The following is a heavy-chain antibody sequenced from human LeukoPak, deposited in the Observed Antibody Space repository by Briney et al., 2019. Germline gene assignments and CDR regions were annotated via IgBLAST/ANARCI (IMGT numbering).Heavy chain of an antibody. V-gene: IGHV3-23*01. CDR2: ISGSDGST. Sequence: GGSLRLSCAASGFTFSSYAMNWVRQAPGKGPEWVSAISGSDGSTYYADSVKGRFTISRDNSKNTLYLEMNSLRVEDTAVYYCAKEWCYYGSGSYGDFQHWGQGTLVTVSS. CDR1: GFTFSSYA. J-gene: IGHJ1*01. CDR3: AKEWCYYGSGSYGDFQH. D-gene: IGHD3-10*01.